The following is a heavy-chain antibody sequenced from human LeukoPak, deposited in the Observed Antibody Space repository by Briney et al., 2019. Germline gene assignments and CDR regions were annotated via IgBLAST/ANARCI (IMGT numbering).Heavy chain of an antibody. Sequence: SETLSLTCTVSGGSISSYYWSWIRQPAGKGLEWIGRIYTGGSTNYSPSLKSRVTMSVDTSKNQFSLTLSSVTAADTAVYYCAREVAAAGTRWFDPWGQGTLVTVSS. CDR3: AREVAAAGTRWFDP. CDR1: GGSISSYY. V-gene: IGHV4-4*07. J-gene: IGHJ5*02. D-gene: IGHD6-13*01. CDR2: IYTGGST.